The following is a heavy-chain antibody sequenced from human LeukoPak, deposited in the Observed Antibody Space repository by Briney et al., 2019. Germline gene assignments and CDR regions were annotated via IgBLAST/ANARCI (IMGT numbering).Heavy chain of an antibody. Sequence: GGSLRLSCTASGFTFSSYGMHWVRQAPGKGLEWVAVISYDGSNKYYADSVKGRFTISRDNSKNTLSLQVSSLRTEDTAVYYCAKDRYSYAFEYSDSWGQGTLVTVSS. CDR3: AKDRYSYAFEYSDS. V-gene: IGHV3-30*18. J-gene: IGHJ4*02. D-gene: IGHD5-18*01. CDR2: ISYDGSNK. CDR1: GFTFSSYG.